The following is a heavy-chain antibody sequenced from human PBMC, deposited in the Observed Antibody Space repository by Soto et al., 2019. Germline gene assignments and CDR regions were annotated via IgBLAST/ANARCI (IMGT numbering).Heavy chain of an antibody. D-gene: IGHD3-3*02. CDR3: ARSLLKVILPLGY. CDR2: INTLSGDT. V-gene: IGHV1-2*02. Sequence: ASVNVSCKASGYTFSGYYMHWVRQAPGQGLEWMGWINTLSGDTSFPQKFQGRLAMTRDTSIDTAFMEVSRLTSDDTAIYYCARSLLKVILPLGYWGQGTLVTVSS. CDR1: GYTFSGYY. J-gene: IGHJ4*02.